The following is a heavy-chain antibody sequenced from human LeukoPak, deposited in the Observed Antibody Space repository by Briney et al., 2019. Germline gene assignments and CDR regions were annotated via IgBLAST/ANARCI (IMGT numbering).Heavy chain of an antibody. CDR1: GFTFSSYA. CDR2: ISGSGGST. D-gene: IGHD2-15*01. J-gene: IGHJ5*02. CDR3: AKDRMGVVAATFWFDP. V-gene: IGHV3-23*01. Sequence: GGSLTLSCAASGFTFSSYAMSWVRQAPGKGLEWVSAISGSGGSTYYADSVKGRFTISRDNFKNTLYLQMNSLRAEDTAVYYCAKDRMGVVAATFWFDPWGQGTLVTVSS.